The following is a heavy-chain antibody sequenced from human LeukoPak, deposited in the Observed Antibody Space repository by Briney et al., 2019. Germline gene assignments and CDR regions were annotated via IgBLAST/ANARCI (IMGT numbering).Heavy chain of an antibody. CDR1: GGSFSGYY. Sequence: SETLALTCDVYGGSFSGYYWSWIRQPPGKGLEWIGEINHSGSTNYNPSLKTRLTISVDTSKNQFSLKLSCVTAADTAVYYCATDRTIAAAGTELDYWGPGKLVTVSS. D-gene: IGHD6-13*01. J-gene: IGHJ4*02. CDR3: ATDRTIAAAGTELDY. CDR2: INHSGST. V-gene: IGHV4-34*01.